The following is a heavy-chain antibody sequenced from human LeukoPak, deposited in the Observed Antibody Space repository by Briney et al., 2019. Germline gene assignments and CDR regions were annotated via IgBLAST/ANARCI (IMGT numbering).Heavy chain of an antibody. CDR1: GYTFTNYY. CDR3: ARDIVVVPAARYYFDY. V-gene: IGHV1-46*03. Sequence: ASVKVSCKASGYTFTNYYMHWVRQAPGQGLEWMGIINPSGGSTSYAQKFQGRVTMTRDTSTSTVYMEPSSLRSEDTAVYYCARDIVVVPAARYYFDYWGQGTLVTVSS. J-gene: IGHJ4*02. CDR2: INPSGGST. D-gene: IGHD2-2*01.